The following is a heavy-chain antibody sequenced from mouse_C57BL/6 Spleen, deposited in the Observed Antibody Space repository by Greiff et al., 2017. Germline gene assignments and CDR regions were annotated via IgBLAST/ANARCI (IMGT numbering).Heavy chain of an antibody. Sequence: VQLQQPGAELVKPGASVKLSCKASGYTFTSYWMHWVKQRPGQGLEWIGMIHPTSGSTNYNEKFKSKATLTVDKSSSTAYMQLSSLTSVDSAVYYCARITTVAADDWGQRTSVTVSS. V-gene: IGHV1-64*01. J-gene: IGHJ4*01. CDR2: IHPTSGST. D-gene: IGHD1-1*01. CDR1: GYTFTSYW. CDR3: ARITTVAADD.